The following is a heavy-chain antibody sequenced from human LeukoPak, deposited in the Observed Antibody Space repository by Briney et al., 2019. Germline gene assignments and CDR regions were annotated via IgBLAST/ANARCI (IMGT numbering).Heavy chain of an antibody. V-gene: IGHV1-69*13. CDR3: ARDKVVPAGIGHY. CDR2: IIPIFGTA. Sequence: ASVKVSCKASGGTFSSYAISWVRQAPGQGLEWMGGIIPIFGTANYAQKFQGRVTITADESTSTAYMELSSLRSEDTAVYYCARDKVVPAGIGHYWGQGTLVTVSS. J-gene: IGHJ4*02. D-gene: IGHD2-2*01. CDR1: GGTFSSYA.